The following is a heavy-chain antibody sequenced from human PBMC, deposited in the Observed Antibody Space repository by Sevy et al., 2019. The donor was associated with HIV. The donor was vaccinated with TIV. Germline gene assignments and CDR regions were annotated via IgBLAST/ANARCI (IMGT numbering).Heavy chain of an antibody. CDR1: GFSFSEYG. CDR3: ARDRGEILSSAFNY. Sequence: GGSLRLSCAASGFSFSEYGMHWVRQAPGKGLEWVAVISHDGRNNKYNPDSVKGRFTISRENSKNTLYLQMNSLRAEDTAIYYCARDRGEILSSAFNYWGQGTLVTVSS. V-gene: IGHV3-30*04. J-gene: IGHJ4*02. CDR2: ISHDGRNNK. D-gene: IGHD3-10*01.